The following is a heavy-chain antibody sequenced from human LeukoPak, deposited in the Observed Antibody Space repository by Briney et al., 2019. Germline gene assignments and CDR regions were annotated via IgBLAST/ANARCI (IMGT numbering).Heavy chain of an antibody. Sequence: PSETLSLACAVYGGSFSGYYWSWIRQPPGKGLEWIGEINHSGSTNYNPSLKSRVTISVDTSKNQFSLKLSSVTAADTAVYYRARGSGPDYWGQGTLVTVSS. J-gene: IGHJ4*02. CDR3: ARGSGPDY. V-gene: IGHV4-34*01. CDR1: GGSFSGYY. CDR2: INHSGST.